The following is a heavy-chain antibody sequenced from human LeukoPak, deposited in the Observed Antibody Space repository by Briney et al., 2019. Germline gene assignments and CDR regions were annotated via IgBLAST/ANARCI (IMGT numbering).Heavy chain of an antibody. CDR1: GFTFSSYT. V-gene: IGHV3-21*04. J-gene: IGHJ4*02. CDR3: AKDRAVGATGPGY. CDR2: ISSSSNYI. Sequence: GGSLRLSCAASGFTFSSYTMNWVRQAPGKGLEWVSSISSSSNYIYYADSVKGRFTISRDNSKNTLYLQMNSLRAEDTAVYYCAKDRAVGATGPGYWGQGTLVTVSS. D-gene: IGHD1-26*01.